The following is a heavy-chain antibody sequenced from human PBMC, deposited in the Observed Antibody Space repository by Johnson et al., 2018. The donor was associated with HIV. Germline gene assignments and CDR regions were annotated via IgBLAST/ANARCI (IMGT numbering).Heavy chain of an antibody. D-gene: IGHD1-26*01. CDR2: IYSGGST. Sequence: VQLVESGGGLVQPGGSLRLSCAASGFTDSSNYMSWVRQAPGKGLEWVSVIYSGGSTYYADSVKGRFTISRDNSKNTLYLQMNSLRAEDTAVYYCARDLVVGATPDHDAFDIWGQGTMVTVSS. CDR1: GFTDSSNY. V-gene: IGHV3-66*01. J-gene: IGHJ3*02. CDR3: ARDLVVGATPDHDAFDI.